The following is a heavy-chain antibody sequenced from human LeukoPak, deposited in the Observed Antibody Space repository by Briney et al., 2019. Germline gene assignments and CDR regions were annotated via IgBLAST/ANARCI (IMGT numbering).Heavy chain of an antibody. V-gene: IGHV3-30*02. J-gene: IGHJ4*02. CDR3: AKDQEGRGLPLDY. D-gene: IGHD2-15*01. Sequence: GGSLRLSCAASGFTFSSYGMHWVRQAPGKGLEGVAFIRYDGSNKYYADSVKGRFTISRDNSKNTLYLQMNSLRAEDTAVYYCAKDQEGRGLPLDYWGQGTLVTVSS. CDR1: GFTFSSYG. CDR2: IRYDGSNK.